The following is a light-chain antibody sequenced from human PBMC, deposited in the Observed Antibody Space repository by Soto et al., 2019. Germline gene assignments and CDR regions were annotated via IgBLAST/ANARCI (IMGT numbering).Light chain of an antibody. CDR1: QSVLYSSDNKNY. J-gene: IGKJ4*01. CDR3: QQYYSTPLT. V-gene: IGKV4-1*01. Sequence: DFVVTQSPDSLPVSLGERATINCKSSQSVLYSSDNKNYLACYQQKPGQPPKLLIYWASTRESGVPDRFSGSGSGTDFTLTINSLQAEDVAVYYCQQYYSTPLTFGGGNKVEIK. CDR2: WAS.